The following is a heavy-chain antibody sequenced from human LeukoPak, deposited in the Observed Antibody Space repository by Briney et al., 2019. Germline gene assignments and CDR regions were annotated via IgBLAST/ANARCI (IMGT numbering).Heavy chain of an antibody. CDR2: IYYSGST. V-gene: IGHV4-39*01. Sequence: SETLSLTCTVSGDSISRSIYYWGWIRQPPGKGLEWIGSIYYSGSTFFNPSLESRATISVDTSKNQFSLRLTSVTAADTAVYYCARLPTMIVVVATDAFDIWGQGTMVTVSS. D-gene: IGHD3-22*01. CDR1: GDSISRSIYY. CDR3: ARLPTMIVVVATDAFDI. J-gene: IGHJ3*02.